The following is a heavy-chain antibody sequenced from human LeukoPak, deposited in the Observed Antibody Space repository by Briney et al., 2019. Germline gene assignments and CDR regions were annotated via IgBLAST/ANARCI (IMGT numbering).Heavy chain of an antibody. CDR2: IKTKTDGGTT. D-gene: IGHD2-15*01. CDR3: TTDPDCSGGTCYGYYYYIDV. J-gene: IGHJ6*03. CDR1: GFTFSNAW. Sequence: GGSLRLSCAASGFTFSNAWMSWVRQAPGKGLEWVGRIKTKTDGGTTDYAAPVKGRFTISRDDSKNTLYLQMNSLKTEDTAVYYCTTDPDCSGGTCYGYYYYIDVWGKGTTVTISS. V-gene: IGHV3-15*01.